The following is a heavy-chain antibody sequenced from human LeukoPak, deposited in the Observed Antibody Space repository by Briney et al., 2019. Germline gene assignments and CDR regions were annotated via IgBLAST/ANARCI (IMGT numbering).Heavy chain of an antibody. CDR1: GYTFTSYD. D-gene: IGHD2-2*01. Sequence: ASVKVSCKASGYTFTSYDINWVRQATGQGLEWMGWMNPNSGNTGYAQKFQGRVTMTRNTSISTAYMELSSLRSEDTAVHYCARPYCSSTSCLDFDPWGQGTLVTVSS. CDR3: ARPYCSSTSCLDFDP. CDR2: MNPNSGNT. J-gene: IGHJ5*02. V-gene: IGHV1-8*01.